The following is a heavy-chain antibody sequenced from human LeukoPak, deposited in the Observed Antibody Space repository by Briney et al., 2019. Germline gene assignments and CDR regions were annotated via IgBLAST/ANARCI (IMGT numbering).Heavy chain of an antibody. Sequence: GGSLRLSCAASGFTFSSYSMNWVRQAPGKGLEWVSSISSSSSYIYYADSMKGRFTNSRDNAKNSLYLQMNSLRAEDTAVYYCARDFPRDNDAFDIWGQGTMVTVSS. J-gene: IGHJ3*02. CDR2: ISSSSSYI. CDR1: GFTFSSYS. V-gene: IGHV3-21*01. CDR3: ARDFPRDNDAFDI.